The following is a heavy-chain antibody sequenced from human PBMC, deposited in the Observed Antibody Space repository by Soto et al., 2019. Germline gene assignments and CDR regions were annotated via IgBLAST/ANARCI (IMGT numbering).Heavy chain of an antibody. D-gene: IGHD3-3*01. CDR1: GGSISSSSYY. Sequence: SETLSLTCTVSGGSISSSSYYWGWIRQPPGKGLEWIGSIYYSGTTYYNPSLKSRVTISVDTSKNQFSLKLSSVTAADTAVCYCARLGGAALGAFDIWGQGTMVTVSS. V-gene: IGHV4-39*01. J-gene: IGHJ3*02. CDR3: ARLGGAALGAFDI. CDR2: IYYSGTT.